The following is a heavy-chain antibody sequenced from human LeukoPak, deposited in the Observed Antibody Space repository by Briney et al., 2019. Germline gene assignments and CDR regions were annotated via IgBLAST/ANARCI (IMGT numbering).Heavy chain of an antibody. CDR3: ARVYLFNVVGGAPVGSFDY. Sequence: GGSLRLSCAASGFTFSSYWMSWVRQAPGKGLEWVANIKQDGSEKYYVDSVKGRFTISRDNAKNSLYLQMNRLRAEDTAVYYCARVYLFNVVGGAPVGSFDYWGQGTLVTVSS. J-gene: IGHJ4*02. CDR1: GFTFSSYW. D-gene: IGHD3-10*01. V-gene: IGHV3-7*01. CDR2: IKQDGSEK.